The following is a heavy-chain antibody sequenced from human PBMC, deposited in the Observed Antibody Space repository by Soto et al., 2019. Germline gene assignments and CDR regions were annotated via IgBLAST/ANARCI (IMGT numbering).Heavy chain of an antibody. Sequence: SETLSLTCTVSGGSISSGGYYWSWIRQHPGKGLEWIGYIYYSGSTYYNPSLKSRVTISVDTSKNQFSLKLSSVTAADTAVYYCARDFEVVAATGDYYYYGMDVWGQGTTVTVSS. CDR2: IYYSGST. CDR1: GGSISSGGYY. CDR3: ARDFEVVAATGDYYYYGMDV. J-gene: IGHJ6*02. D-gene: IGHD2-15*01. V-gene: IGHV4-31*03.